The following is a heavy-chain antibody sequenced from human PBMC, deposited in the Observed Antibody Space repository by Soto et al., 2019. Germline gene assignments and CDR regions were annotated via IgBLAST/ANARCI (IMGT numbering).Heavy chain of an antibody. D-gene: IGHD2-2*02. CDR1: RDTFNDYA. CDR3: VAGGSNGYIR. CDR2: IIPVLGTT. V-gene: IGHV1-69*01. J-gene: IGHJ4*02. Sequence: QVQLVQSGAEVRKPGSSVKVSCKASRDTFNDYAITWVRQAPGQGLEWMGGIIPVLGTTKYAQKFQGRVTMTADESTSTAYMELNSLTSEDRAVYYCVAGGSNGYIRWGQGTQVSVSS.